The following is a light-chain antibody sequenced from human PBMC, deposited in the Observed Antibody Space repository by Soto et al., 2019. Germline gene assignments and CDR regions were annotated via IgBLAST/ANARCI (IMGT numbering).Light chain of an antibody. V-gene: IGKV3-20*01. J-gene: IGKJ5*01. CDR2: GTS. CDR1: QSVSSSY. Sequence: ESVLTQSPGTLSLSPGERASLSCRASQSVSSSYLAWYQQKPGQAPRLLIYGTSIRATGIPDRFSGSGSGTDFTLTITRLEPEDFAVYYCQRFGTSPPWTFGQGTRLEIK. CDR3: QRFGTSPPWT.